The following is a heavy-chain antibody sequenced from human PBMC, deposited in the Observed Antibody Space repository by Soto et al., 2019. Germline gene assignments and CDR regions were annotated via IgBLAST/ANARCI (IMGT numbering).Heavy chain of an antibody. J-gene: IGHJ4*02. V-gene: IGHV4-59*12. CDR3: ARPIAAAGRSSFDY. CDR1: GGSISDYY. Sequence: SETLSLTCTVSGGSISDYYWTWIRQPPGKGLEWIGDIFNGGRTNYNPSLKSRVTISIDTSKSQFSLKLTSVTAADTAVYYCARPIAAAGRSSFDYWGQGTLVTVSS. CDR2: IFNGGRT. D-gene: IGHD6-13*01.